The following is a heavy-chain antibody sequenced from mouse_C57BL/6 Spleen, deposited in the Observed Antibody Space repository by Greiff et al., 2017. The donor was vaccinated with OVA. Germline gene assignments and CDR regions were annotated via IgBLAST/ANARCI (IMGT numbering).Heavy chain of an antibody. V-gene: IGHV1-81*01. J-gene: IGHJ4*01. CDR3: ARKDDYYGSSYYAMDY. CDR1: GYTFTSYG. CDR2: IYPRSGNT. D-gene: IGHD1-1*01. Sequence: QVQLQQSGAELARPGASVKMSCKASGYTFTSYGISWVKQRTGQGLEWIGEIYPRSGNTYYNEKFKGKATLTADKSSSTAYMELRSLTSEDSAVYFCARKDDYYGSSYYAMDYWGQGTSVTVSS.